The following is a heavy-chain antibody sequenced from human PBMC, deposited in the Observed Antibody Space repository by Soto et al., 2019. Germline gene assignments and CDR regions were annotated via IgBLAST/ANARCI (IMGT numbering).Heavy chain of an antibody. Sequence: EVQLVESGGGLIQPGGSLRLSCAASGFTVSNNLMSWVRKAPGKGLEWVSVVFSGGSTSYADSVKGRFTISRDNSKNTLYLQMNSLRREDTAVYYCARDKGASPLDLWGQVTTFTVSS. J-gene: IGHJ6*02. CDR1: GFTVSNNL. V-gene: IGHV3-53*01. CDR2: VFSGGST. CDR3: ARDKGASPLDL.